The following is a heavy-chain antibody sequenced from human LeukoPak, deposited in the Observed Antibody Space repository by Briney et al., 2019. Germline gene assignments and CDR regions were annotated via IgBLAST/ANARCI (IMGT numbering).Heavy chain of an antibody. Sequence: PGRSLRLSCAASGFTFSSYGMHWVRQAPGKGLEWVAVISYDGSNKYYADSVKGRFTISRDNSKNTLYLQMNSLRAEDTAVYYCAKDRGYCSSTSCYNYYYYGMDVWGKETTVTVSS. CDR2: ISYDGSNK. V-gene: IGHV3-30*18. J-gene: IGHJ6*04. CDR3: AKDRGYCSSTSCYNYYYYGMDV. D-gene: IGHD2-2*01. CDR1: GFTFSSYG.